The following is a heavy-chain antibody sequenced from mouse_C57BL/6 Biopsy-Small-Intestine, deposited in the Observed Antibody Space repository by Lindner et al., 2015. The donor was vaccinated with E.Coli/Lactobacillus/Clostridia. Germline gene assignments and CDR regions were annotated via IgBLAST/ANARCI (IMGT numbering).Heavy chain of an antibody. CDR1: GYTFNSYP. Sequence: SVKVSCKASGYTFNSYPISWVRQAPGQGLEWMGWIIPYSGKRDYAQKFQGRVTMATDTSTSTAYMELSSLRSDDTAVYYCATYTPPRPSDAFDIWGQGTKVTVSS. J-gene: IGHJ1*01. D-gene: IGHD1-3*01. CDR2: IIPYSGKR. CDR3: ATYTPPRPSDAFDI. V-gene: IGHV1-4*01.